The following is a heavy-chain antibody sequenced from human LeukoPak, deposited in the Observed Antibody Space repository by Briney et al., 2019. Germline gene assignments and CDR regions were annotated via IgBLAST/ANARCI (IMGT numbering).Heavy chain of an antibody. V-gene: IGHV3-23*01. CDR2: ISGSGGRT. D-gene: IGHD6-19*01. J-gene: IGHJ5*02. CDR3: AKDWNIRDWYGRFDP. CDR1: GFTFSTYG. Sequence: GGSLRLSCAAAGFTFSTYGMSWVRQAPGKGLEWVSGISGSGGRTTYAQSVKGRFTISRDNLKNTLYLQMNSLRAEDTAVYYCAKDWNIRDWYGRFDPWGQGTLVTVSS.